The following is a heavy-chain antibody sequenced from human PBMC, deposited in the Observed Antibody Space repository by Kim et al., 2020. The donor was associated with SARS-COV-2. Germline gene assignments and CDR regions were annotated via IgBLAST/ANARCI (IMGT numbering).Heavy chain of an antibody. CDR3: ARDFAPTGNRWFDP. J-gene: IGHJ5*02. D-gene: IGHD1-1*01. CDR2: IFRGGST. CDR1: GFSVSDFA. Sequence: GGSLRLSCTASGFSVSDFAMSWLRQVPGKGPEWISVIFRGGSTKYEESMRGRFTISRVASENTVFLQMNMLRVDDTAGYYCARDFAPTGNRWFDPWGQGT. V-gene: IGHV3-23*03.